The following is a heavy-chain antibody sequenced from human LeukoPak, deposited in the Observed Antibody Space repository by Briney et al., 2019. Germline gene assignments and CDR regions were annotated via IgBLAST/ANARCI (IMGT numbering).Heavy chain of an antibody. CDR2: INHSGST. J-gene: IGHJ4*02. CDR3: ARQRPNSGYAY. Sequence: PSETLSLTCAVYGGSFSGYYWSWIRQPPGKGLEWIGEINHSGSTNYNPSLKSRVTISVDTSKNQFSLKLSSVTAADTAVYYCARQRPNSGYAYWGQATLVTVSS. D-gene: IGHD5-12*01. V-gene: IGHV4-34*01. CDR1: GGSFSGYY.